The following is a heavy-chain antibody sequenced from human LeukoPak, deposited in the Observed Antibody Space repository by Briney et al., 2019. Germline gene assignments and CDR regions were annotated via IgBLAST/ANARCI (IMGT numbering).Heavy chain of an antibody. CDR2: ISGSGGST. J-gene: IGHJ4*02. CDR1: GFTFSSYA. D-gene: IGHD5-24*01. Sequence: GGSLRLSCAASGFTFSSYAMSWVRQAPGKGLEWVSAISGSGGSTYYADSVKGRFTISRDNSKNTLYLQMNSLRAEDTAVYYCARGGGYNPLFYWGQGTLVTVSS. CDR3: ARGGGYNPLFY. V-gene: IGHV3-23*01.